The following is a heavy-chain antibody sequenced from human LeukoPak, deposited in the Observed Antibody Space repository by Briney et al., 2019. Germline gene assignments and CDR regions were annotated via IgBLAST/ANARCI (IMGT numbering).Heavy chain of an antibody. J-gene: IGHJ4*02. CDR3: ARNDYGDYGIDY. CDR1: GGSISSRNFY. D-gene: IGHD4-17*01. Sequence: SETLSLTCTVSGGSISSRNFYWGWIRQPPGKGLEWIGSINYSGSTYYNPSLKSRVTLSVDTSKNQFSLRLNSVTAADTAVYFCARNDYGDYGIDYWGQGTLVTVSS. CDR2: INYSGST. V-gene: IGHV4-39*01.